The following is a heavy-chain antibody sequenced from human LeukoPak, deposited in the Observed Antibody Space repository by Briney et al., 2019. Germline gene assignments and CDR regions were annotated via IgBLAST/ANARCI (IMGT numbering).Heavy chain of an antibody. V-gene: IGHV3-30*02. J-gene: IGHJ4*02. D-gene: IGHD6-13*01. CDR1: GFPFNAYN. Sequence: GGSLRLSCTAPGFPFNAYNIHWIRQSPGRGLEWVSFIRNDETEIHYADFAKGRFTISRDRSKNSLSLQMSSLRAEDTAVYYCVGRRTSAAGNFWGQGTLVTVSS. CDR3: VGRRTSAAGNF. CDR2: IRNDETEI.